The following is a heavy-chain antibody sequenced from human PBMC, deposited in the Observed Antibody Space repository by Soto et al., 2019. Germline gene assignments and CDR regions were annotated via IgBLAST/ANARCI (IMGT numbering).Heavy chain of an antibody. CDR3: ATTSPKAAAGNNWFDP. Sequence: ASVKVSCKASGGTFSSYAISWVRQAPGQGLGWMGGIIPIFGTANYAQKFQGRVTITADESTSTAYMELSSLRSEDTAVYYSATTSPKAAAGNNWFDPWGQGTLVTVSS. V-gene: IGHV1-69*13. D-gene: IGHD6-13*01. J-gene: IGHJ5*02. CDR1: GGTFSSYA. CDR2: IIPIFGTA.